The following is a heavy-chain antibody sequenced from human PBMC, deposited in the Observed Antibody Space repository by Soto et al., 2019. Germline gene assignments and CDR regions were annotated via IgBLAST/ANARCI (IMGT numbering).Heavy chain of an antibody. CDR1: GGTFNSYA. D-gene: IGHD6-13*01. CDR3: ATIKSSNYYKWFDP. V-gene: IGHV1-69*13. J-gene: IGHJ5*02. Sequence: SVKVSCKASGGTFNSYAINWVRQAPGQGLEWMGGIIPMFGTPKYTQKFQGRVTITADEATSTVYMEMTSLTYEDTAVYYCATIKSSNYYKWFDPWGQGTVVTVSS. CDR2: IIPMFGTP.